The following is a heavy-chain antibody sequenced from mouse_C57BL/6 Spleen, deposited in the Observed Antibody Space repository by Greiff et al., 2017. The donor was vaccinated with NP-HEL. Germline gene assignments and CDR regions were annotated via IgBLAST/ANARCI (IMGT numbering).Heavy chain of an antibody. J-gene: IGHJ4*01. CDR2: IDPSDSYT. D-gene: IGHD1-1*01. CDR1: GYTFTSYW. V-gene: IGHV1-50*01. Sequence: QGQRQQSGAELVKPGASVKLSCKASGYTFTSYWMQWVKQRPGQGLEWIGEIDPSDSYTNYNQKFKGKATLTVDTSSSTAYMQLSSLTSEDSAVYYCARPLYYYGSKDAMDYWGQGTSVTVSS. CDR3: ARPLYYYGSKDAMDY.